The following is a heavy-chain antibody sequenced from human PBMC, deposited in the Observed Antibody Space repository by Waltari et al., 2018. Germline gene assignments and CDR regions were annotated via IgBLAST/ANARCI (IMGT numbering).Heavy chain of an antibody. J-gene: IGHJ4*02. Sequence: EVQLVESGGGLVQPGGSLRLSCAASGFPFSSYAMSWVRQAPGKGLEGVSVISGSVYSRYYADSGKGRFTISRDNSKNALYLQMNSLRAEDTAVYYCAKDFDIAAARGHFDYWGQGTLVTVSS. D-gene: IGHD6-13*01. V-gene: IGHV3-23*04. CDR3: AKDFDIAAARGHFDY. CDR1: GFPFSSYA. CDR2: ISGSVYSR.